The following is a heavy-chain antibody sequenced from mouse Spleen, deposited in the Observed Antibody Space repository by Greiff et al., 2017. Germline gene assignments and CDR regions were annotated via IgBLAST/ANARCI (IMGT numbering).Heavy chain of an antibody. CDR2: IYPGSGNT. CDR3: ARPIYYDYGGFAY. D-gene: IGHD2-4*01. J-gene: IGHJ3*01. V-gene: IGHV1-76*01. Sequence: VQLRQSGAELVRPGASVKLSCKASGYTFTDYYINWVKQRPGQGLEWIARIYPGSGNTYYNEKFKGKATLTAEKSSSTAYMQLSSLTSEDSAVYFCARPIYYDYGGFAYWGQGTLVTVSA. CDR1: GYTFTDYY.